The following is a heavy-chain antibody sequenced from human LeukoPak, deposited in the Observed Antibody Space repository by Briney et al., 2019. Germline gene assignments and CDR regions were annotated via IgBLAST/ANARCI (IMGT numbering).Heavy chain of an antibody. Sequence: PGGSLRLSCAASGFTFDEYGMSWVRQAPGKGLEWVSYISSSGSTIYYADSVKGRFTISRDNAKNSLYLQMNSLRAEDTAVYYCARAMAVYYMDVWGKGTTVTISS. V-gene: IGHV3-48*03. CDR1: GFTFDEYG. CDR2: ISSSGSTI. CDR3: ARAMAVYYMDV. D-gene: IGHD3-10*01. J-gene: IGHJ6*03.